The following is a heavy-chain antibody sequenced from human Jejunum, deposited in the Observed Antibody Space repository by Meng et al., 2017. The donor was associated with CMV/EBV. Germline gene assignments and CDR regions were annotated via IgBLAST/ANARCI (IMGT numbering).Heavy chain of an antibody. J-gene: IGHJ3*02. CDR3: ARRKDVRGDSFDI. Sequence: AGDTFSTYTITWVRQAPGQGLEWMGRIIPILDRPNYAQKFQGRVTITADKSTNTAYMELSSLRSEDTAVYYCARRKDVRGDSFDIWGQGTMVTVSS. V-gene: IGHV1-69*02. CDR2: IIPILDRP. CDR1: GDTFSTYT. D-gene: IGHD5-24*01.